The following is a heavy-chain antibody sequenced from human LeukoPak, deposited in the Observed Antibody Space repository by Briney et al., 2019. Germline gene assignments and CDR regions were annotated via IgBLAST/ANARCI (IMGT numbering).Heavy chain of an antibody. CDR3: ASLYYYDSSGYRSDAFDI. D-gene: IGHD3-22*01. CDR1: GYTFTSYG. J-gene: IGHJ3*02. CDR2: ISAYNGNT. V-gene: IGHV1-18*01. Sequence: GASVKVSCKASGYTFTSYGISWVRQAPGQGLEWMGWISAYNGNTNYAQKLQGRVTMTTDTSTSTAYMELRSLRSDDTAVYYCASLYYYDSSGYRSDAFDIWGQGTMVTVSS.